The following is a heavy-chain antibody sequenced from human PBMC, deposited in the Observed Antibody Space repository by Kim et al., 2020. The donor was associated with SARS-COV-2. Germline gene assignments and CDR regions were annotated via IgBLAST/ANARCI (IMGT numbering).Heavy chain of an antibody. V-gene: IGHV4-39*01. J-gene: IGHJ4*02. CDR3: ARQGTGGELIGLFYFYFDY. CDR1: GGSISSSSYY. Sequence: SETLSLTCTVSGGSISSSSYYWGWIRQPPGKGLEWIGSIYYSGTTYYNPSLKSRLTISVDTSKNQFSLKLSSVTAADTAVYYCARQGTGGELIGLFYFYFDYWGQGTLVTVSS. D-gene: IGHD3-10*01. CDR2: IYYSGTT.